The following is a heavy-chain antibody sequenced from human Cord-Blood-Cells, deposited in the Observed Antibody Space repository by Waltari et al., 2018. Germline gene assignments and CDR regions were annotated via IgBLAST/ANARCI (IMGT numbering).Heavy chain of an antibody. CDR1: GGSFSGYY. Sequence: QVQLQQWGAGLLKPSETLSLTCAVYGGSFSGYYWSWIRQPAGKGLEWIGEINHSGSTNYNPSLKSRVTISVDTSKNQFSLKLSSVTAADTAVYYCARLAPPWYDILTGYYGYFDYWGQGTLVTVSS. CDR3: ARLAPPWYDILTGYYGYFDY. V-gene: IGHV4-34*01. J-gene: IGHJ4*02. D-gene: IGHD3-9*01. CDR2: INHSGST.